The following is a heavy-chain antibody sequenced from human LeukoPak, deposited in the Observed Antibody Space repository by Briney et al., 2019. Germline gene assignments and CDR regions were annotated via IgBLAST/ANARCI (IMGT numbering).Heavy chain of an antibody. J-gene: IGHJ4*02. CDR2: MNPNSGNT. D-gene: IGHD4-17*01. CDR1: GYSFTSYD. CDR3: ARGVSDYGDFHF. Sequence: ASVKVSCKASGYSFTSYDINGVRQATGQGLEWMGWMNPNSGNTGYAQKFQGRVTMTRDTSISTDYMELSSLRSEDTAVYYCARGVSDYGDFHFWGQGTLVTVSS. V-gene: IGHV1-8*01.